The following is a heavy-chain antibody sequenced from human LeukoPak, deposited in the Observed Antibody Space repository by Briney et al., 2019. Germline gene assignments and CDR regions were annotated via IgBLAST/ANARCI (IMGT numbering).Heavy chain of an antibody. CDR2: MNPNSGNT. CDR3: ASGGARYYGMDV. Sequence: GASVKVSCKSSGYIFTSYDINWVRQATGRGLEWMGWMNPNSGNTGYAQKFQGRVTMTRNTSISTAYMELSSLRSEDTAVYYCASGGARYYGMDVWGQETTVTVSS. CDR1: GYIFTSYD. D-gene: IGHD1-26*01. J-gene: IGHJ6*02. V-gene: IGHV1-8*01.